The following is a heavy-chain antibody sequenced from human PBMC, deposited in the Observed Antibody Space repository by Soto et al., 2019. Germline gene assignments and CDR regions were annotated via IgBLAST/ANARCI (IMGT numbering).Heavy chain of an antibody. CDR1: GFTFTSSS. Sequence: GASVKVSCKASGFTFTSSSVQSVRQARGQRLEWIGWIVVGSGNTNYAQKFQERVTITRDMSTSTAYMELSSLRSEDTAVYYCAARSDCSSTSCYLNNITYFDYWGQGTLVTVSS. CDR3: AARSDCSSTSCYLNNITYFDY. CDR2: IVVGSGNT. V-gene: IGHV1-58*01. J-gene: IGHJ4*02. D-gene: IGHD2-2*01.